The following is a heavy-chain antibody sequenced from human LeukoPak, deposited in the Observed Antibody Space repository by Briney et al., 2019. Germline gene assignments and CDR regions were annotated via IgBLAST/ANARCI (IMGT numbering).Heavy chain of an antibody. CDR1: GFTFSSNW. CDR2: KQDGSEK. D-gene: IGHD3-22*01. Sequence: GGSLRLSCAASGFTFSSNWMTWSARLQGRGWSGWPIKQDGSEKQYVDSVKGRFTISRDNAKNSLYLQMNSLRVEDTAVYYCARDPYNTGGYAAFDIWGQGTMVTVSS. J-gene: IGHJ3*02. CDR3: ARDPYNTGGYAAFDI. V-gene: IGHV3-7*01.